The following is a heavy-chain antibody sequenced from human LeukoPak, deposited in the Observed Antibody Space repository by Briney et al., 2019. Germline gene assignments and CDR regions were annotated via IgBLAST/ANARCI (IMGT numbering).Heavy chain of an antibody. V-gene: IGHV4-59*01. J-gene: IGHJ4*02. CDR2: IYYSGST. Sequence: KPSETLSLTCTVSGGSISSYYWSWIRQPPGKGLEWIGYIYYSGSTNYNPSLKSRVTISVDTSKNQFSLKLSSVTAADTAVYYCARDLLEDCGGDCYSPWGQGTLVTVSS. CDR1: GGSISSYY. CDR3: ARDLLEDCGGDCYSP. D-gene: IGHD2-21*02.